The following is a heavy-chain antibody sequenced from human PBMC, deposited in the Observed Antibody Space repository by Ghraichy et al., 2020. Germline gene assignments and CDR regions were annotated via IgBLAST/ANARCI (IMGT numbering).Heavy chain of an antibody. CDR3: AGMLCGGDCYPGH. CDR2: IYYSGST. V-gene: IGHV4-59*01. CDR1: GGSISSYY. Sequence: SQTLSLTCTVSGGSISSYYWSWIRQPPGKGLEWIGYIYYSGSTNYNPSLKSRVTISVDTSKNQFSLKLSSVTAADTAVYYCAGMLCGGDCYPGHWGQGTLVTVSS. J-gene: IGHJ4*02. D-gene: IGHD2-21*01.